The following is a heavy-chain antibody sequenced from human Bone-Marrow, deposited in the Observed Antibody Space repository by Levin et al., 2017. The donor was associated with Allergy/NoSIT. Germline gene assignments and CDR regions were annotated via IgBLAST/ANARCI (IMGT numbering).Heavy chain of an antibody. CDR2: ISYDGRNK. CDR1: GFTFSDYA. Sequence: GESLKISCAASGFTFSDYAIHWVRQAPGKGLEWVAAISYDGRNKYYADSVKGRFTISRDNSENTLYLQMNSLRAEDTAVYYCARDLHYFDRSGTSVRYDYWGQGTLVTVSS. D-gene: IGHD3-22*01. V-gene: IGHV3-30*04. CDR3: ARDLHYFDRSGTSVRYDY. J-gene: IGHJ4*02.